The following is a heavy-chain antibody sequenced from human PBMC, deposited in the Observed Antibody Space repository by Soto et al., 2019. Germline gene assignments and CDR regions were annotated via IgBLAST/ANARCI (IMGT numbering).Heavy chain of an antibody. CDR3: ARGRTYYGSGSDHFDY. D-gene: IGHD3-10*01. CDR2: ISYDGSNK. V-gene: IGHV3-30-3*01. CDR1: GFTFSSYA. J-gene: IGHJ4*02. Sequence: GGSLRLSCAASGFTFSSYAMHWVRQAPGKGLEWVAVISYDGSNKYYADSVKGRFTISRDNSKNTLYLQMNSLRAEDTAVYYCARGRTYYGSGSDHFDYWGQGTLVTVSS.